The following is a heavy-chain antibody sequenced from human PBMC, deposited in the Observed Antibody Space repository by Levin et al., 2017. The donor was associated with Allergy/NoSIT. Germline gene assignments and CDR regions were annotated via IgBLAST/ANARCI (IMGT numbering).Heavy chain of an antibody. V-gene: IGHV3-74*01. J-gene: IGHJ6*02. D-gene: IGHD2-2*01. CDR1: GFTFSNYW. CDR3: ARDSAMDYYYGLDV. Sequence: AGGSLRLSCEISGFTFSNYWMHWVRQAPGKGLVWVSRINSDGSSTTYADSVTGRFTISRDNAKNTLYLQMKSLRAEDTAVYYCARDSAMDYYYGLDVWGQGTTVTISS. CDR2: INSDGSST.